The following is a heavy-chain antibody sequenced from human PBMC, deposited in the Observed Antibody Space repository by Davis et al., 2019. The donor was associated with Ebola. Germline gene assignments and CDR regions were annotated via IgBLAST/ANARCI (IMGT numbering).Heavy chain of an antibody. D-gene: IGHD6-6*01. J-gene: IGHJ6*02. CDR1: GGSVGSGSYF. CDR2: LYYSGST. CDR3: AREGSSSLGVYYYGMDV. V-gene: IGHV4-61*01. Sequence: SETLSLTCSVSGGSVGSGSYFWAWIRQSPGKGLEWIGYLYYSGSTNYNPSLKSRVTISVDTSKNQFSLKLSSVTAADTAVYYCAREGSSSLGVYYYGMDVWGQGTTVTVSS.